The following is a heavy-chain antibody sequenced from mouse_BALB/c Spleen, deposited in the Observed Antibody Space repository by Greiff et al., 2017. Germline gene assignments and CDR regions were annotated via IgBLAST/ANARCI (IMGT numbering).Heavy chain of an antibody. D-gene: IGHD2-3*01. J-gene: IGHJ2*01. V-gene: IGHV5-4*02. CDR3: ARSDGYYPYYFDY. CDR1: GFTFSDYY. Sequence: DVKLVESGGGLVKPGGSLKLSCAASGFTFSDYYMYWVRQTPEKRLEWVATISDGGSYTYYPDSVKGRFTISRDNAKNNLYLQMSSLRSEDTALYYCARSDGYYPYYFDYWGQGTTLTVSS. CDR2: ISDGGSYT.